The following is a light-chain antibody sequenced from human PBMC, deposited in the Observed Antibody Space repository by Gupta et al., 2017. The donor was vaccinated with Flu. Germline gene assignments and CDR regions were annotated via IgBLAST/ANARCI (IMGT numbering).Light chain of an antibody. CDR3: QHYDNFAL. CDR2: DAS. V-gene: IGKV1-33*01. Sequence: DIQMTQSPSSLSASIGDRVTITYQASDDINNHLNWFQQKPGKAPKLLIYDASNLETGVPSRFSGSGSGTDFTFTISSLRPEDIATYFCQHYDNFALFGGGTKVEIK. J-gene: IGKJ4*01. CDR1: DDINNH.